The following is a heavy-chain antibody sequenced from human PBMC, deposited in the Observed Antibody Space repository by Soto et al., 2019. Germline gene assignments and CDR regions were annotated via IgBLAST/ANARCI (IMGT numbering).Heavy chain of an antibody. J-gene: IGHJ4*02. V-gene: IGHV3-33*01. CDR3: AREGTGTTYYFDY. CDR2: IWYDGSNK. CDR1: GFTFSSYG. D-gene: IGHD1-7*01. Sequence: HPGGSLRLSCAASGFTFSSYGMHWVRQAPGKGLEWVAVIWYDGSNKYYADSVKGRFTISRDNSKNTLYLQMNSLRAEDTAVYYCAREGTGTTYYFDYWGQGTLVTVSS.